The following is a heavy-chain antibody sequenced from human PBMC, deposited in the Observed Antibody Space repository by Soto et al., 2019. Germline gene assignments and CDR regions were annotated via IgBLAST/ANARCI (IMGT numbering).Heavy chain of an antibody. D-gene: IGHD3-10*01. Sequence: SETLSLTCTVSGGSISSYYWSWIRQPPGKGLEWIGYIYYSGSTNYNPSLKSRVTISVDTSKNQFSLKLSSVTAADTAVCYCARDLWYYYGSGRVGMDVWGQGTTVT. V-gene: IGHV4-59*01. CDR2: IYYSGST. J-gene: IGHJ6*02. CDR1: GGSISSYY. CDR3: ARDLWYYYGSGRVGMDV.